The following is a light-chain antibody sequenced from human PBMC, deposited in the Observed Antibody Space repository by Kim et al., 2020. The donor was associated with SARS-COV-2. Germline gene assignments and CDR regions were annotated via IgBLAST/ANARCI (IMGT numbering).Light chain of an antibody. Sequence: ELTQPPSASVTPGQRVTISCSGSSSNIGNYYVYWYQQLPGTAPKLLIYNNSQRPSGVPDRISGSKSGTSASLAISGLRSEDESDYYCAAWDDSLSAVFGGGTQLTVL. CDR1: SSNIGNYY. V-gene: IGLV1-47*02. J-gene: IGLJ3*02. CDR2: NNS. CDR3: AAWDDSLSAV.